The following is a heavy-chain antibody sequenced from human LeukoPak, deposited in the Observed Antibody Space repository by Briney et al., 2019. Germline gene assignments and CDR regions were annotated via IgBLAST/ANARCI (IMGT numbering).Heavy chain of an antibody. CDR2: IYHSGST. CDR3: ARVGYFDWFTGPD. J-gene: IGHJ4*02. D-gene: IGHD3-9*01. Sequence: PSETLPLTCAVSGYSISSGYYWGWIRQPPGKGLEWIGSIYHSGSTYYNPSLKSRVTISVDTSKNQFSLKLSSVTAADTAVYYCARVGYFDWFTGPDWGQGTLITVSS. CDR1: GYSISSGYY. V-gene: IGHV4-38-2*01.